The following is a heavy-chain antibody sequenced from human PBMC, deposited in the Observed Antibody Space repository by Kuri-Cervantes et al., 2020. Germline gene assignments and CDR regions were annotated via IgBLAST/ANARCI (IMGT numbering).Heavy chain of an antibody. D-gene: IGHD3-22*01. CDR3: AKGGDYGYDSSGYPVYYFDY. CDR2: VSGDGSST. V-gene: IGHV3-74*01. J-gene: IGHJ4*02. CDR1: GFTFSSYW. Sequence: GESLKISCAASGFTFSSYWMHWVRQVPGKGLVWVSRVSGDGSSTSYADSVKGRFTISRDNAKNTLYLQMNSLRAEDTALYYCAKGGDYGYDSSGYPVYYFDYWGQGTLVTVSS.